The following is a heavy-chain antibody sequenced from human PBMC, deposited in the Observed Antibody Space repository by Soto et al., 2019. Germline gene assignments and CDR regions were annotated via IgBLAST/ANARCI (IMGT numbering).Heavy chain of an antibody. CDR2: MNPNSGNT. V-gene: IGHV1-8*01. Sequence: GASVKVSCKASGYTFTSYDINWVRQATGQGLEWMGWMNPNSGNTGYAQKFQGRVTMTRNTSISTAYMELSSLRSEDTAVYYCAIPIKVGAVTPPYYYWGQGTLVTVSS. CDR1: GYTFTSYD. J-gene: IGHJ4*02. CDR3: AIPIKVGAVTPPYYY. D-gene: IGHD1-26*01.